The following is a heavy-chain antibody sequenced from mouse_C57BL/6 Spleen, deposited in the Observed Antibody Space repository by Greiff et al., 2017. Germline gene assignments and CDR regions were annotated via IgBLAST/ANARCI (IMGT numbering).Heavy chain of an antibody. V-gene: IGHV1-69*01. CDR2: IDPSDSYT. Sequence: QVPLQQPGAELVMPGASVKLSCKASGYTFTSYWMHWVKQRPGQGLAWIGEIDPSDSYTNYNQQFKGKSTLTVDKSSSTADMQLSSLTSEDSAVYYCARRTAQAFDYWGQGTTRTVSS. CDR1: GYTFTSYW. D-gene: IGHD3-2*02. J-gene: IGHJ2*01. CDR3: ARRTAQAFDY.